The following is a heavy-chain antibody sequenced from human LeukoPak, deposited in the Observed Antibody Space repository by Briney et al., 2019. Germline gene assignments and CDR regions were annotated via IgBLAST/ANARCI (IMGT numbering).Heavy chain of an antibody. CDR2: IYYSGST. V-gene: IGHV4-59*01. CDR3: ARTTMVRGTYYMDV. Sequence: SETLSLTCTVSGGSINSYYWSWIRQPPGKGLEWIGYIYYSGSTSYNPSLKSRVTISVDTSKNQFSLKLSSVTAADTAVYYCARTTMVRGTYYMDVWGKGTTVTISS. CDR1: GGSINSYY. D-gene: IGHD3-10*01. J-gene: IGHJ6*03.